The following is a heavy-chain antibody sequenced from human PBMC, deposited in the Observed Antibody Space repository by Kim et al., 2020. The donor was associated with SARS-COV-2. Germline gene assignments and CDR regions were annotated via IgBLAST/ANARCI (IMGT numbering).Heavy chain of an antibody. CDR3: ARGGGYYSYFEY. J-gene: IGHJ4*02. Sequence: TYNRSLKSRVTISRDTSKNQFSLKLSSVTAADTAVYYCARGGGYYSYFEYWGQGTLVTVSS. V-gene: IGHV4-34*01. D-gene: IGHD3-3*01.